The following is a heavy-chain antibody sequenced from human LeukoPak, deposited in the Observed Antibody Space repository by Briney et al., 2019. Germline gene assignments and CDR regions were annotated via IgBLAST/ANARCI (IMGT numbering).Heavy chain of an antibody. J-gene: IGHJ4*02. V-gene: IGHV3-23*01. D-gene: IGHD3-9*01. CDR1: GFSFRDYP. CDR2: ISAGADVI. Sequence: GGSLRLSCEAAGFSFRDYPMGWVRRASGKRLEWVSGISAGADVIFYADPVKGRFTISRDNSKNTLYLQMNSLRAEDTAVYYCARDYDILTGYSYYFDYWGQGTLVTVSS. CDR3: ARDYDILTGYSYYFDY.